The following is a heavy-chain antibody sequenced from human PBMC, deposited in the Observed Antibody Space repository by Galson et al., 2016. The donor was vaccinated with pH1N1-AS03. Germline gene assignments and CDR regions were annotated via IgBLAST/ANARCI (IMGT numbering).Heavy chain of an antibody. CDR3: ARVVAGRPFLIDY. J-gene: IGHJ4*02. Sequence: SVKVSCKASGCNFVTYGITWVRQGPGQGLEWMGWINPYSTNTNYAKKVQDRVTMTADTSTTTAHLDLRNLGSDDTAVYYCARVVAGRPFLIDYWGQGTLVIVSS. V-gene: IGHV1-18*01. CDR1: GCNFVTYG. CDR2: INPYSTNT. D-gene: IGHD6-6*01.